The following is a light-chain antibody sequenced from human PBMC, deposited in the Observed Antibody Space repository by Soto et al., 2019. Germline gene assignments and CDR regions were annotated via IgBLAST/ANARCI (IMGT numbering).Light chain of an antibody. J-gene: IGLJ3*02. CDR1: SSDVGRYNY. CDR2: EVT. Sequence: QSVLTQPASVSGSPGQSITISCTGTSSDVGRYNYVSWYQHHPGKAPKLIIYEVTNRPSGVSNRFSGSKYGNTASLTISGLQAEDEADYYCTSYTSSRPWVFGGGTKLTVL. CDR3: TSYTSSRPWV. V-gene: IGLV2-14*01.